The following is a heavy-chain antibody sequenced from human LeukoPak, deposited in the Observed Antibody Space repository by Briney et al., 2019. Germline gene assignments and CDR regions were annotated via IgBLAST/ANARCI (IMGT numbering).Heavy chain of an antibody. D-gene: IGHD6-13*01. CDR2: LNGNDGNT. CDR3: AKEPRISSVYNWFDP. Sequence: GGSLRLSCAASGFTFSSYAMSWVRQAPGKGLEWVSSLNGNDGNTYYADSVKGRFTISRDNSKNTLFLQMNSLRAEDTAVYYCAKEPRISSVYNWFDPWGQGTLVTVSS. CDR1: GFTFSSYA. J-gene: IGHJ5*02. V-gene: IGHV3-23*01.